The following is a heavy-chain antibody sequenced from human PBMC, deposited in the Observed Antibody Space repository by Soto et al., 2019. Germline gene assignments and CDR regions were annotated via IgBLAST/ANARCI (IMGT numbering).Heavy chain of an antibody. CDR1: GFTFSSYS. V-gene: IGHV3-21*01. D-gene: IGHD6-13*01. J-gene: IGHJ6*02. CDR3: ARRRIAAAGTYYYGMDV. Sequence: GGSLRLSCAASGFTFSSYSMNWVRQAPGKGLEWVSSISSSSSYIYYADSVKGRFTISRDNAKNSLYLQMNSLRAEDTAVYYCARRRIAAAGTYYYGMDVWGQGTTVTVSS. CDR2: ISSSSSYI.